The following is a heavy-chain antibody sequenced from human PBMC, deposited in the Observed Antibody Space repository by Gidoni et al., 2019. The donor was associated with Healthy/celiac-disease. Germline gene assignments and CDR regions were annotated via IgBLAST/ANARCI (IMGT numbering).Heavy chain of an antibody. CDR1: GYSFTSSW. V-gene: IGHV5-51*01. CDR2: IYPGDSDT. CDR3: ARLTAHDQKEYSSSSGLYNWFDP. Sequence: EVQLVQSGAEVQKPGESLKISCQGSGYSFTSSWIGWVPQMPGKGLEWMGIIYPGDSDTRDSPSFQGQVTISADKSISTAYLQWSSLKASDTAMYYCARLTAHDQKEYSSSSGLYNWFDPWGQGTLVTVSS. J-gene: IGHJ5*02. D-gene: IGHD6-6*01.